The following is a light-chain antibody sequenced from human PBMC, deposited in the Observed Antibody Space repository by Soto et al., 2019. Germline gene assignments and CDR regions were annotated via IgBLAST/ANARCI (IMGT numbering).Light chain of an antibody. CDR1: QSISSW. V-gene: IGKV1-5*03. J-gene: IGKJ1*01. Sequence: DIQMTQSPSTLSASVGDRVTITCRASQSISSWLAWYQQRPGKAPKLLIYKASSLESGVPSRFSGSGSGTEFTLNISSLQPDDSATYYCQQYDNGWTFGQGTKVEI. CDR3: QQYDNGWT. CDR2: KAS.